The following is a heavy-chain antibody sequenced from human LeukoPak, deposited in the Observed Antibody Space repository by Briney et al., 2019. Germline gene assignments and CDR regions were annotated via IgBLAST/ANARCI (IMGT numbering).Heavy chain of an antibody. CDR2: IYYSGST. CDR1: GGSFSGYY. D-gene: IGHD6-13*01. J-gene: IGHJ4*02. Sequence: YPSETLSLTCAVYGGSFSGYYWGWIRQPPGKGLEWIGSIYYSGSTYYNPSLKSRVTISVDTSKNQFSLKLSSVTAADTAVYYCASPGTSAAAGTIPFDYWGQGTLVTVSS. V-gene: IGHV4-39*01. CDR3: ASPGTSAAAGTIPFDY.